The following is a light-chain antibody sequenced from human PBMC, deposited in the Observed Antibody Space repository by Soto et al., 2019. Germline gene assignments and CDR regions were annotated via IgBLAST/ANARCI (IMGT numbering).Light chain of an antibody. CDR1: QSISSW. CDR2: KAS. J-gene: IGKJ1*01. CDR3: QQYSTYSWT. V-gene: IGKV1-5*03. Sequence: DIQMTQSPSTLSASVGDRVTITCRASQSISSWLAWYQQKPGKAPKLLIYKASSLESGVPSRFSVSGSGTEFTLTITSLQPDDFATYYCQQYSTYSWTFGQGTKVDIK.